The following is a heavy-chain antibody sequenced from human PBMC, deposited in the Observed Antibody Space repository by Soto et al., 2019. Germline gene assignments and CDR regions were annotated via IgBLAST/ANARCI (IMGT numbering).Heavy chain of an antibody. J-gene: IGHJ4*02. CDR3: AREVRDGYNRPLAY. D-gene: IGHD5-12*01. V-gene: IGHV4-30-4*01. CDR2: IYYSGST. CDR1: GGSISSGDYY. Sequence: SGSLSLSCAVSGGSISSGDYYWSWIRQPPGKGLEWIGYIYYSGSTYYNPSLKSRVTISVDTSKNQFSLKLSSVTAADTAVYYCAREVRDGYNRPLAYWGQGTLVTVSS.